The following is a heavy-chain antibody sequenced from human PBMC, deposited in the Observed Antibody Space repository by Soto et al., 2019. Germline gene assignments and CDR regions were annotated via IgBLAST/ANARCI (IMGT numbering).Heavy chain of an antibody. CDR3: AADLVAGSGSLGH. D-gene: IGHD3-10*01. CDR2: IRHEGADS. CDR1: GFTFSSMW. V-gene: IGHV3-74*01. J-gene: IGHJ4*02. Sequence: EVQLVESGGGGAQPGGSLRLSCAASGFTFSSMWMHWVRQDPGKGLQWVSRIRHEGADSNYADFVGGRFTISRDNTKNTLHVQMNGLRAEDTAVDFCAADLVAGSGSLGHWGQGTLVTVSS.